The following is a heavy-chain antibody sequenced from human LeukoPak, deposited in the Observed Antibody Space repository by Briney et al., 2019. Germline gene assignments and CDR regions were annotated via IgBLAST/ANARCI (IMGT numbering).Heavy chain of an antibody. V-gene: IGHV3-30*02. CDR1: GFTFSSYG. J-gene: IGHJ4*02. CDR2: IRYDGSDK. D-gene: IGHD3-10*01. CDR3: AKDPHYYGSGSYYKAVDY. Sequence: GGSLRLSWAASGFTFSSYGIHWVRQAPGKGLEWVAFIRYDGSDKYYADSVKGRFTISRDNSKNTLYLQMNSLRAEDTAVYYCAKDPHYYGSGSYYKAVDYWGQGTLVTVSS.